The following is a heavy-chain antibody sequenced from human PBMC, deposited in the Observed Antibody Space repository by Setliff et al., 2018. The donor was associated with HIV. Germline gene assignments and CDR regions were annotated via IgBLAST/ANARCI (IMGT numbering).Heavy chain of an antibody. J-gene: IGHJ3*02. D-gene: IGHD3-22*01. CDR2: IYHNGNT. CDR3: ARGHFSDSAGYYLRAFDI. Sequence: PSETLSLTCDVSGFSITSGYYWGWIRQPPGKGLNWIANIYHNGNTNYNPSLKSRVTISGDASKNQFSLKLTSVTAADTAVYFCARGHFSDSAGYYLRAFDIWGQGTMVTVSS. V-gene: IGHV4-38-2*01. CDR1: GFSITSGYY.